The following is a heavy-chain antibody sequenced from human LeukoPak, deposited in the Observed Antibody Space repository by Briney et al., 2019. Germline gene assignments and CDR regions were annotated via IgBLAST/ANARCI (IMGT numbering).Heavy chain of an antibody. CDR2: IFYTGST. V-gene: IGHV4-59*12. D-gene: IGHD2-15*01. Sequence: SETLSLTCTLSGGSISSYYWSWIRQPPGKGLEWIGYIFYTGSTNYNPSLKSRVTISVDTSKNQFSLKLSSVTAADTAVYYCARVVAATPNWFDPWGQGTLVTVSS. J-gene: IGHJ5*02. CDR1: GGSISSYY. CDR3: ARVVAATPNWFDP.